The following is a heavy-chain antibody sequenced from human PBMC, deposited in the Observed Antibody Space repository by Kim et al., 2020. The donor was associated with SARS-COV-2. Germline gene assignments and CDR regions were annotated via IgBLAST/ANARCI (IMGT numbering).Heavy chain of an antibody. Sequence: SETLSLTCTVSGGSISSGSYYWSWIRQPAGKGLEWIGRIYTSGSTNYNPSLKSRVTISVDTSKNQFSLKLSSVTAADTAVYYCARDRGEGYSSSWYPDYYYYGMDVWGQGTTVTVSS. CDR1: GGSISSGSYY. V-gene: IGHV4-61*02. CDR3: ARDRGEGYSSSWYPDYYYYGMDV. J-gene: IGHJ6*02. CDR2: IYTSGST. D-gene: IGHD6-13*01.